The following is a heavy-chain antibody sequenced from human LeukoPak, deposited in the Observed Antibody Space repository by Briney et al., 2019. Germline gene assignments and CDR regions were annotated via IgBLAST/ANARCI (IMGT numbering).Heavy chain of an antibody. Sequence: SETLSLTCAVYGGSFSGYYWSWIRQPPGKGLEWIGEINHSGSTNYNPSLKSRVTISVDTSKNQFSLKLSSVTAADTAVYYCERGRRKIDYWGQGTLVTVSS. J-gene: IGHJ4*02. CDR2: INHSGST. V-gene: IGHV4-34*01. CDR3: ERGRRKIDY. CDR1: GGSFSGYY.